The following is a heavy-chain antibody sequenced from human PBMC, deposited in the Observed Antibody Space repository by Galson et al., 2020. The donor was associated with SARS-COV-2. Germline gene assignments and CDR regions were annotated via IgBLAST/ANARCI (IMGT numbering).Heavy chain of an antibody. CDR3: ARHFDDFDY. J-gene: IGHJ4*02. Sequence: ASETLSLTCTVSGDSISTSRYYWGWIRQPPGMGLEWIGSTYSSGSPYYNPSLRSRVTISVDTSKNQFSLKLSSVTAADTAVYYCARHFDDFDYWGQGTLVTVSS. V-gene: IGHV4-39*07. CDR2: TYSSGSP. CDR1: GDSISTSRYY.